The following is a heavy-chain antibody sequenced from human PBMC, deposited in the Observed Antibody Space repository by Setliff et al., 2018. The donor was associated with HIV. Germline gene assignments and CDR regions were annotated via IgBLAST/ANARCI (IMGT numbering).Heavy chain of an antibody. CDR2: MNPDSRNT. J-gene: IGHJ4*02. V-gene: IGHV1-8*02. Sequence: ASVKVSCKASGYSFTYYDINWVRQAAGQGLEWMGWMNPDSRNTGYAQKFQGRVTMTRKTSTSTAFMELISLRSEDTAVYYCARAPRGVGSSSYFDYWGQGALVTVSS. D-gene: IGHD2-2*01. CDR3: ARAPRGVGSSSYFDY. CDR1: GYSFTYYD.